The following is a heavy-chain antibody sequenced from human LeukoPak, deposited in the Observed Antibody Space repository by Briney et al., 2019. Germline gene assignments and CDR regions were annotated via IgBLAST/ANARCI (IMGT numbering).Heavy chain of an antibody. CDR2: IKQNGSEK. J-gene: IGHJ3*02. V-gene: IGHV3-7*01. CDR3: ARDRLLLYDAFDI. Sequence: PGGSLRLSCAASGFTFSNFPMSWVRQAPGKGLEWVANIKQNGSEKYYVDSVKGRFSISRDNAKNSLYLKMNSLRAEDTAVYYCARDRLLLYDAFDIWGQGTMVTVSS. CDR1: GFTFSNFP. D-gene: IGHD1-26*01.